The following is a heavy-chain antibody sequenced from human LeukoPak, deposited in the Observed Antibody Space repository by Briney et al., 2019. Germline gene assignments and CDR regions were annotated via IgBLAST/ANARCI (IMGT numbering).Heavy chain of an antibody. CDR1: GGSISSYY. CDR2: IYTSGST. Sequence: SETLSLTCTVSGGSISSYYWSWIRQPAGKGLEWIGRIYTSGSTNYNLSLKSRVTMSVDTSKNQFSLKLSSVTAADTAVYYCARDSSIEDSSGWYGPSDYWGQGTLVTVSS. J-gene: IGHJ4*02. CDR3: ARDSSIEDSSGWYGPSDY. V-gene: IGHV4-4*07. D-gene: IGHD6-19*01.